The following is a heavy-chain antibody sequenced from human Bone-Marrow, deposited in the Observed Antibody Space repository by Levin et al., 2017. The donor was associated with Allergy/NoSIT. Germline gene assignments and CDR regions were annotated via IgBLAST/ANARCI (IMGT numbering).Heavy chain of an antibody. CDR3: ASAYSYGWYDH. Sequence: RGSLRLSCLASGITLSSYGMHWVRQAPGKGLEWVAVIWYDGSNKYYGDSVKGRFTISRDTSKNTLYLQMNSLRADDTAVYYCASAYSYGWYDHWGQGTLVTVSS. CDR1: GITLSSYG. CDR2: IWYDGSNK. J-gene: IGHJ5*02. V-gene: IGHV3-33*01. D-gene: IGHD5-18*01.